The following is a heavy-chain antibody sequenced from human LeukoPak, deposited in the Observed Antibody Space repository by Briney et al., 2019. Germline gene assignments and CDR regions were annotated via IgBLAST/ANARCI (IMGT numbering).Heavy chain of an antibody. CDR1: GFTFSNYA. V-gene: IGHV3-23*01. CDR2: VSGSGIST. Sequence: PGGSLRLSCAASGFTFSNYAMTWVRQTPGKGLEWVSIVSGSGISTYYVDSVKGRFTISRDNSKNTLYLQMNSLGAEDTAVYYCAREVVPASGGAFDIWGQGTMVTVSS. J-gene: IGHJ3*02. D-gene: IGHD2-2*01. CDR3: AREVVPASGGAFDI.